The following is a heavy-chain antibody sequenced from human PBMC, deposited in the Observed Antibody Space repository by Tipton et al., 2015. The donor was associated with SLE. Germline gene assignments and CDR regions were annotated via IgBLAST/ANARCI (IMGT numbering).Heavy chain of an antibody. J-gene: IGHJ3*02. CDR1: GGSFGGYY. D-gene: IGHD3-16*02. Sequence: TLSLTCSIYGGSFGGYYWSWIRQPPGKGLEWIGEINHGGSTNYNPSLKSRVTISVDTSKNQFPLTLSSVTAADTAVYYCAQAHLWGSYRYASDIWGQGTMVTVSS. CDR2: INHGGST. CDR3: AQAHLWGSYRYASDI. V-gene: IGHV4-34*01.